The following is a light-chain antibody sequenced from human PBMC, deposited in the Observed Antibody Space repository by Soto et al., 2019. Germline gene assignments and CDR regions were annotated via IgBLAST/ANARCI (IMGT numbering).Light chain of an antibody. Sequence: QSVLTQPPSASGTPGQRVTISCSGSSSNIGSNTVNWYQQLPGTAPKLLIYSNNQRPSGVPYRFSGSKSGTSASLAISGLQSEDEADYYCAAWDDTLNGVVCGGGTQLTVL. CDR1: SSNIGSNT. J-gene: IGLJ2*01. CDR3: AAWDDTLNGVV. CDR2: SNN. V-gene: IGLV1-44*01.